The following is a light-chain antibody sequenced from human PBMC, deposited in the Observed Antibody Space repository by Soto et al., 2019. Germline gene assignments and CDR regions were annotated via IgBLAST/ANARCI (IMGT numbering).Light chain of an antibody. CDR2: GAS. CDR3: LQDYNFPLT. V-gene: IGKV1-6*01. Sequence: AIQMTQSPSSLSASVGDRVTITCRASQDIRSDFGWYQQKPGKAPKLLIYGASSLQSAVPSRFSGSGSSTDFTLTISSLQPEDFATYYCLQDYNFPLTFGGGTKVEIK. CDR1: QDIRSD. J-gene: IGKJ4*01.